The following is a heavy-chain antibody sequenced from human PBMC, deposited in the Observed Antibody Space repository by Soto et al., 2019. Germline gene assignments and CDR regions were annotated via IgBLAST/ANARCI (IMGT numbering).Heavy chain of an antibody. J-gene: IGHJ5*02. CDR2: IYYSGST. D-gene: IGHD3-10*01. CDR3: ARDLTYYYGSGSYYHNWFDP. CDR1: GGSISSYY. Sequence: SETLSLTCTVSGGSISSYYWSWIRQPPGKGLEWIGYIYYSGSTNYNPSLKSRVTISVDTSKNQFSPKLSSVTAADTAVYYCARDLTYYYGSGSYYHNWFDPWGPGTLVTVSS. V-gene: IGHV4-59*01.